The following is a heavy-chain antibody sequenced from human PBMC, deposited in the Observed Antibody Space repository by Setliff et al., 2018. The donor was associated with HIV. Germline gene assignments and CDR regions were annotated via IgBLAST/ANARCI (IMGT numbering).Heavy chain of an antibody. D-gene: IGHD3-22*01. J-gene: IGHJ4*02. CDR1: GDFFSSDYY. V-gene: IGHV4-38-2*02. Sequence: SETLSLTCTVSGDFFSSDYYWGWIRQSPGKGLEWIGSFHYSGSTSHSPSLRSRVTLSVDTSKNQFSLKLSSVAAADTAVYYCARQKRQYYYDSSGYWLDYWGQGTLVTVSS. CDR2: FHYSGST. CDR3: ARQKRQYYYDSSGYWLDY.